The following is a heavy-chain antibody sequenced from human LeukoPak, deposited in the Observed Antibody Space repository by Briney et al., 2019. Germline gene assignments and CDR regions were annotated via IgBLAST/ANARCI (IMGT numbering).Heavy chain of an antibody. D-gene: IGHD3-22*01. V-gene: IGHV3-21*01. J-gene: IGHJ3*02. CDR3: AREYYYDSSAWGAFDI. Sequence: PGGSLRLSCAASGFTFSSYSMNWVRQAPGKGLEWVTSISSSSSYIYYADSVKGRFTISRDNDKNSLYLQMDSLRAEDTAVYYCAREYYYDSSAWGAFDIWGQGTMVTVSS. CDR2: ISSSSSYI. CDR1: GFTFSSYS.